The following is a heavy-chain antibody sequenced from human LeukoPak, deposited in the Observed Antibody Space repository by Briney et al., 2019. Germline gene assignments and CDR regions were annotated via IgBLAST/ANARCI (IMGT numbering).Heavy chain of an antibody. CDR1: GYSFNYYY. V-gene: IGHV1-2*02. J-gene: IGHJ5*02. D-gene: IGHD1-26*01. CDR3: ARIVGAAPGWLDL. CDR2: INPNSGAT. Sequence: ASVKVSCKTSGYSFNYYYMNWVRQAPGQGLEWMEWINPNSGATHYAQKFQGRVTMTRDTSISTAYMELSSLRSDDTAIYYCARIVGAAPGWLDLWGQGTLVTVSS.